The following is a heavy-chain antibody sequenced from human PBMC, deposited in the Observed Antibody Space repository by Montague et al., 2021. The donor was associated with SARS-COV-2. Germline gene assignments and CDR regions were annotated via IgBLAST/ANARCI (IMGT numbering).Heavy chain of an antibody. D-gene: IGHD3-3*01. V-gene: IGHV4-59*01. CDR1: GGSISSYY. CDR3: ARQVPDVWSCIDY. CDR2: IYYSGST. Sequence: SETLSLTCTVSGGSISSYYWSWLRQPPGKGLEWIGYIYYSGSTNYNPSLKSRVTMSVDTSKNQFSLTLSSVTAADTAVYYCARQVPDVWSCIDYWGQGTLVTVSS. J-gene: IGHJ4*02.